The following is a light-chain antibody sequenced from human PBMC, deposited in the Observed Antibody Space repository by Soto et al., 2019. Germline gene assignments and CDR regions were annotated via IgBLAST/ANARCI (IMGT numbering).Light chain of an antibody. CDR1: QSVNIN. V-gene: IGKV3-15*01. CDR3: QQYNKWPRT. CDR2: CAS. Sequence: EIVMTQAPATLSVSPGERATLSCRASQSVNINLAWYQQKPGQAPRLLIFCASSRAKGSPARFSGSGSGTEFTLTISNLQTEDFAVYYCQQYNKWPRTFGQGTKVDIK. J-gene: IGKJ1*01.